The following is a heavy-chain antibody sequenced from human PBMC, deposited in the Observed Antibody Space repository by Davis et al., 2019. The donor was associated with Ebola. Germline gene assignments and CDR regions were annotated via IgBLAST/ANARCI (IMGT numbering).Heavy chain of an antibody. V-gene: IGHV1-69*13. D-gene: IGHD5-12*01. J-gene: IGHJ4*02. CDR2: IIPIFGTA. CDR3: ASGLGYSGYEPFDK. Sequence: SVKVSCKASGGTFSNYTLNWVRQAPGQGLDWMGRIIPIFGTANYAQKFQGRVTITADESTSTAYMELSSLRSEDTAVYYCASGLGYSGYEPFDKWGQGTLVTVSS. CDR1: GGTFSNYT.